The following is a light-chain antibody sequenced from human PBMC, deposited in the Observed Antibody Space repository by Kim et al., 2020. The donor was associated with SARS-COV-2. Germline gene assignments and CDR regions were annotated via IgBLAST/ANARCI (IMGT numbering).Light chain of an antibody. CDR1: QDIRID. V-gene: IGKV1-17*01. Sequence: GDRVTITCRASQDIRIDLGGDQENPGKVSKRLFYGASSLQSGVPSRVSGSGSGTEFTLTIISLQPEDFATYFCLQHNTYPLTFGQGTRLEI. CDR2: GAS. J-gene: IGKJ5*01. CDR3: LQHNTYPLT.